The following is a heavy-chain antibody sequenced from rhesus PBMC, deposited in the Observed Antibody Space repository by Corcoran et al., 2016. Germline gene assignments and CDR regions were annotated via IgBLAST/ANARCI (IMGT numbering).Heavy chain of an antibody. D-gene: IGHD3-3*01. CDR1: GFTFSDYY. J-gene: IGHJ4*01. CDR3: ARVRGSNFWSGYYFDY. V-gene: IGHV3-116*02. CDR2: IRNKDNGGTA. Sequence: EVRLVESGGGLVQPGGSLRLSCAASGFTFSDYYMSWVRQAPGKGPEWGGFIRNKDNGGTAKYAASVKVRFTISRDDSKSIASLQMNSLKTEDTAVYYCARVRGSNFWSGYYFDYWGQGVLVTVSS.